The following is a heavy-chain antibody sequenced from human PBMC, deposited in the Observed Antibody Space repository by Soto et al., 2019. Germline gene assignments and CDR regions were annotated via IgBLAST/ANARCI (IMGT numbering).Heavy chain of an antibody. V-gene: IGHV3-23*01. Sequence: GGSLRLSCAASGFTFSSYAMSWVRQAPGKGLEWVSAISGSGGSTYYADSVKGRFTISRDNSKNTLYLQMNSLRAEDTAVYYCAKDRVDDSSGYPYDAFDIWGQGTMVTVSS. J-gene: IGHJ3*02. D-gene: IGHD3-22*01. CDR1: GFTFSSYA. CDR2: ISGSGGST. CDR3: AKDRVDDSSGYPYDAFDI.